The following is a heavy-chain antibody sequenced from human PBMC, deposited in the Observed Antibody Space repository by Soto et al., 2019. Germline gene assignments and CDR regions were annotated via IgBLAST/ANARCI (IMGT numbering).Heavy chain of an antibody. Sequence: RGSLRLSCAASGFTFSSYSMNWVRQAPGKGLEWVSSISSSSSYIYYADSVKGRFTISRDNAKNSLYLQMNSLRAEDTAVYYCARDPTAFDAFDIWGQGTMVTVSS. CDR2: ISSSSSYI. J-gene: IGHJ3*02. CDR1: GFTFSSYS. CDR3: ARDPTAFDAFDI. V-gene: IGHV3-21*01. D-gene: IGHD1-26*01.